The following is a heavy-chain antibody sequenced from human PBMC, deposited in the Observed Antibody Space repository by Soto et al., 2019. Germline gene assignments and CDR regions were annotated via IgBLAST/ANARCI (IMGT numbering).Heavy chain of an antibody. CDR1: GFTFSSYA. CDR3: APAGRERRLLEWLLGGYFYY. D-gene: IGHD3-3*01. Sequence: EVQLLESGGGLVQPGGSLRLSCAASGFTFSSYAMSWVRQAPGKGLEWVSAISGSGGSTYYADSVKGRFTISRDNSKNTLYLQMNSLRAEDTAVYYCAPAGRERRLLEWLLGGYFYYWGQGTLVTVSS. J-gene: IGHJ4*02. V-gene: IGHV3-23*01. CDR2: ISGSGGST.